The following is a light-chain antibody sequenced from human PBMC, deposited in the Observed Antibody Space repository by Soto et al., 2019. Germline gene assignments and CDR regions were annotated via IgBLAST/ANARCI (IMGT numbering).Light chain of an antibody. V-gene: IGKV1-39*01. CDR2: TTT. CDR3: QQTYSAPPWT. J-gene: IGKJ1*01. Sequence: DIQMTQSPSPLSASVGDTITITCRASQSVRSYLNWYQQKPGKAPDLLIYTTTSLQSEVPSRFSGSGSETHFTLTITSLQPEDFATYFCQQTYSAPPWTFGPGTKVDI. CDR1: QSVRSY.